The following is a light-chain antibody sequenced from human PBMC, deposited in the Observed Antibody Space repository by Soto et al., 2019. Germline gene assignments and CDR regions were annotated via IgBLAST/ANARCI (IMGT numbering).Light chain of an antibody. CDR3: SSYAASNNLGV. CDR2: EVS. J-gene: IGLJ2*01. CDR1: SSDVGGYNY. Sequence: QSALTQPPSASGSPGQSVTISCIGTSSDVGGYNYVSWYQQHPGKAPKLMIYEVSKRPSGVPDRFSGSKSSNTASLTVSGLQAEDEADYYCSSYAASNNLGVFGGGTKVTVL. V-gene: IGLV2-8*01.